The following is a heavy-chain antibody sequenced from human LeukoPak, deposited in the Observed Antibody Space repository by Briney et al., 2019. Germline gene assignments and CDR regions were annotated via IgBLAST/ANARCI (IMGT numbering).Heavy chain of an antibody. CDR3: ARGQTVSTQHLEY. CDR1: GFTFSSYS. D-gene: IGHD4-17*01. V-gene: IGHV3-23*01. J-gene: IGHJ4*02. Sequence: GGSLRLSCAATGFTFSSYSMTWVRQAPGKGLQWVSILSGSAGDTFSADSVKGRFTISRDNSKNTLYLQMNSLRAEDTAVYYCARGQTVSTQHLEYWGQGTLVTVSS. CDR2: LSGSAGDT.